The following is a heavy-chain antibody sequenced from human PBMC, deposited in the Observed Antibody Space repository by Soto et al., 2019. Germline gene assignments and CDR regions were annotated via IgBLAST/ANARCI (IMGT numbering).Heavy chain of an antibody. J-gene: IGHJ5*02. Sequence: SETLSLTCTVSGGSISSSSYYWGWIRQPPGKGLEWIGSIYYSGSTYYNPSLKSRVTISVDTSKNQFSLKLSSVTAADTAVYYCARQRLPRYCSSTSCYPVFWFDPWGQGTLVTVSS. CDR1: GGSISSSSYY. CDR3: ARQRLPRYCSSTSCYPVFWFDP. V-gene: IGHV4-39*01. CDR2: IYYSGST. D-gene: IGHD2-2*01.